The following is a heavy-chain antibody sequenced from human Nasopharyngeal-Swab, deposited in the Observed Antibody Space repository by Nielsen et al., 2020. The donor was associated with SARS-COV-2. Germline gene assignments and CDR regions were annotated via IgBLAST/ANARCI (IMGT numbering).Heavy chain of an antibody. D-gene: IGHD6-13*01. J-gene: IGHJ5*01. CDR1: GFTFRSYN. V-gene: IGHV3-21*06. CDR2: ISPSGSSI. Sequence: GESLKISCAGSGFTFRSYNMNWVRQAPGKGLEWVSFISPSGSSIKYADSVKGRFTISRDNSINSLYLQMNSLRVDDTALYYCARDWGNVQVAGSWGWWFDSWGQGTLVTVSA. CDR3: ARDWGNVQVAGSWGWWFDS.